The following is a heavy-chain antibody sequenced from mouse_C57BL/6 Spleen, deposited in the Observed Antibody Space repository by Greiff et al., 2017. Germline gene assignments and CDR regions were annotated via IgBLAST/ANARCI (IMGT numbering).Heavy chain of an antibody. D-gene: IGHD1-1*01. CDR2: IYPGSGST. CDR3: ARYYYGRSYDAMDY. CDR1: GYTFTSYW. V-gene: IGHV1-55*01. Sequence: QVQLQQPGAELVKPGASVKMSCKASGYTFTSYWITWVKQRPGQGLEWIGDIYPGSGSTNYNEKFKSKATLTVDTSSSTAYMQLSSLTSEDSAVYYCARYYYGRSYDAMDYWGQGTSVTVSS. J-gene: IGHJ4*01.